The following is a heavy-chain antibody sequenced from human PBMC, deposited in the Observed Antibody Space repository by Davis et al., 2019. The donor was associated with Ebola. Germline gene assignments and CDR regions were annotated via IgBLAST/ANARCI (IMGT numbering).Heavy chain of an antibody. CDR2: IWYDGSNK. D-gene: IGHD3-22*01. V-gene: IGHV3-33*01. CDR3: ARDSIYDSSGYYYRYYYGMDV. J-gene: IGHJ6*02. Sequence: PGGSLRLSCAASGFTFSSYGMHWVRQAPGKGLEWVAVIWYDGSNKYYADSVKGRFTISRDNSKNTLYLQMNSLRAEDTAVYYCARDSIYDSSGYYYRYYYGMDVWGQGTTVTVSS. CDR1: GFTFSSYG.